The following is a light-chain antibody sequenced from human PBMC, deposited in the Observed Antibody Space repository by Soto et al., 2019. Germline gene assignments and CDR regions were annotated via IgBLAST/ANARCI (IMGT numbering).Light chain of an antibody. CDR3: QQYNTYPWT. V-gene: IGKV1-5*03. J-gene: IGKJ1*01. CDR1: QSIRSW. CDR2: KAS. Sequence: DLQMTQSPSTLSASVGDRVTITCRASQSIRSWLVWYQQKPGKAPKLLIYKASILEGGVPSRFSGSGSGTEFTLTISNLQPDDFASYCCQQYNTYPWTFGQGTKVEIK.